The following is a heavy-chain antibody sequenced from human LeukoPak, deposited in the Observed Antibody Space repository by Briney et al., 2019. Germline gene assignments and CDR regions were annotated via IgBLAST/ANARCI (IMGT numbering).Heavy chain of an antibody. CDR3: VRLGGATGQYFHH. J-gene: IGHJ1*01. D-gene: IGHD1-26*01. V-gene: IGHV3-66*04. CDR2: IYSGVST. CDR1: GFTVSSNY. Sequence: PGGSLRLSCAASGFTVSSNYMCWVRQAPGKGLEWVSIIYSGVSTYYADSVKGRFTISRDNAKNSLYLQMSSLRAEDAAVYYCVRLGGATGQYFHHWGQGTRVTVSS.